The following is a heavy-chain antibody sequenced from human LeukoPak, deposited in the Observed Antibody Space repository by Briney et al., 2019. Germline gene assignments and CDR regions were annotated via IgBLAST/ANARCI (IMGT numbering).Heavy chain of an antibody. Sequence: GASVKVSCKASGYTFTGYYMHWVRQAPGQGLEWMGWINPNSGGTNYAQRFQGRVTMTRDTSISTAYMELSRLRSDDTAVYYCARDMVRGVRTAGYWGQGTLVTVSS. CDR3: ARDMVRGVRTAGY. CDR2: INPNSGGT. V-gene: IGHV1-2*02. J-gene: IGHJ4*02. D-gene: IGHD3-10*01. CDR1: GYTFTGYY.